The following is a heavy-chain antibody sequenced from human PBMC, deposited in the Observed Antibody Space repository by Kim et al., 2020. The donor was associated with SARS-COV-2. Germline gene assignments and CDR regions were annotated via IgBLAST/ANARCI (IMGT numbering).Heavy chain of an antibody. J-gene: IGHJ5*02. Sequence: GGSLRLSCAASGFTFDDYAMHWVRQAPGKGLEWVSLISGDGGSTYYADSVKGRFTISRDNSKNSLYLQMNSLRTEDTALYYCAKDMSPYSGYGNYNWFDPWGQGTLVTVSS. CDR1: GFTFDDYA. CDR3: AKDMSPYSGYGNYNWFDP. D-gene: IGHD5-12*01. V-gene: IGHV3-43*02. CDR2: ISGDGGST.